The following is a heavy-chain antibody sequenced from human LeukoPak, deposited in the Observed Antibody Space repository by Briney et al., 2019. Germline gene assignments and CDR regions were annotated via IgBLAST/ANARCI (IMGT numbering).Heavy chain of an antibody. CDR1: GFTFTNYH. D-gene: IGHD6-13*01. Sequence: ASVKVSCKASGFTFTNYHMHWVRQAPGQGLEWVALIRGTGDSPDYAQKFQGRVTVTCDTSTNTLYLELRSLKLEDTAVYYCARAPAGTLDFWGQGTLVSVSS. J-gene: IGHJ4*02. CDR3: ARAPAGTLDF. V-gene: IGHV1-46*01. CDR2: IRGTGDSP.